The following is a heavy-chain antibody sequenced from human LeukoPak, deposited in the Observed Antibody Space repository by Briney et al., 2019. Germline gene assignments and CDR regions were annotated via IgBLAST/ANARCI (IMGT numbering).Heavy chain of an antibody. Sequence: GGSLRLSCAASGFTFSSYSMNWVRQAPGKGLEWVSAISGSGGSTYYADSVKGRFTISRDNSKNTLYLQMNSLRAEDTAVYYGVAAAGSYYYYGMDVWGQGTTVTVSS. J-gene: IGHJ6*02. V-gene: IGHV3-23*01. CDR3: VAAAGSYYYYGMDV. CDR1: GFTFSSYS. CDR2: ISGSGGST. D-gene: IGHD6-13*01.